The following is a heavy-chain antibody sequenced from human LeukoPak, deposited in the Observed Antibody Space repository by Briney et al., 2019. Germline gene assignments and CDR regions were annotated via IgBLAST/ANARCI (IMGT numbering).Heavy chain of an antibody. J-gene: IGHJ4*02. CDR1: GFTFRGFE. Sequence: SGGPLRLSCAASGFTFRGFELNWVRQAPGKGLEWVSYISSSGSTIYYADSVKGRFTTSRDNAKNALYLQMSGLRAEDTAVYYCARDRSYGSFNYWGQGNLVTVSS. CDR2: ISSSGSTI. D-gene: IGHD5-18*01. CDR3: ARDRSYGSFNY. V-gene: IGHV3-48*03.